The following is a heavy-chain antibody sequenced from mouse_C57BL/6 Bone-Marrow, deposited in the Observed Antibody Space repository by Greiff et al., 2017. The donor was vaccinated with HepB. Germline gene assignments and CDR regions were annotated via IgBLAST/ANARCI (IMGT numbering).Heavy chain of an antibody. V-gene: IGHV1-7*01. Sequence: QVQLKQSGAELAKPGASVKLSCKASGYTFTSYWMHWVKQRPGQGLEWIGYINPSSGYTKYNQKFKDKATLTADKSSSTAYMQLSSLTYEDSAVYYCARASNLGDGYQGAWFAYWGQGTLVTVSA. CDR2: INPSSGYT. D-gene: IGHD2-3*01. J-gene: IGHJ3*01. CDR3: ARASNLGDGYQGAWFAY. CDR1: GYTFTSYW.